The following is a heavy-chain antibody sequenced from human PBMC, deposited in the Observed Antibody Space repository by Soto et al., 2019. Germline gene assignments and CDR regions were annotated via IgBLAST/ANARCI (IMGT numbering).Heavy chain of an antibody. CDR3: AIGGYVSSSVLGLDGMDV. V-gene: IGHV1-2*04. CDR1: GYTFTGYY. Sequence: QVQLVQSGAEVKKPGASVKVSCKASGYTFTGYYMHWVRQAPGQGLEWMGWINPNSGGTNYAQKFQGWVTMTRDTSISTAYMELGRLRSDDTAVYYCAIGGYVSSSVLGLDGMDVWGQGTTVTVSS. CDR2: INPNSGGT. D-gene: IGHD6-6*01. J-gene: IGHJ6*02.